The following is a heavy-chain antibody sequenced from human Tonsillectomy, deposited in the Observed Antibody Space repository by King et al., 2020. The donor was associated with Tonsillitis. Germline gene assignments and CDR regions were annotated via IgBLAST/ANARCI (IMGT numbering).Heavy chain of an antibody. J-gene: IGHJ1*01. CDR3: ARHTFAAVAPEYFQH. CDR2: ISYDGSNK. CDR1: GFTFSSYG. Sequence: QLVQSGGGVVQPGRSLRLSCAASGFTFSSYGMHWVRQAPGKGLEWVAAISYDGSNKYYADSVKGRFTISRDNSKNTLYLQMNSLRAEDTAVYYCARHTFAAVAPEYFQHWGQGTLVTVSS. V-gene: IGHV3-33*05. D-gene: IGHD6-19*01.